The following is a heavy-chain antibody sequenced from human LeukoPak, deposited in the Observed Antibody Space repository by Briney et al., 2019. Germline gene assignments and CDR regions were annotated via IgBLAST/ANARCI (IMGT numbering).Heavy chain of an antibody. Sequence: PGGSLRLSCAASGFTFSSYSMNWVRQAPGKGVEWVLSICSRNSYIYYADSLQGRFTISSDNAKNSLYLQINSLRAEDTAVYYCARDLDSSGLDYWGEGTLVTVYS. CDR2: ICSRNSYI. CDR3: ARDLDSSGLDY. J-gene: IGHJ4*02. D-gene: IGHD3-22*01. V-gene: IGHV3-21*01. CDR1: GFTFSSYS.